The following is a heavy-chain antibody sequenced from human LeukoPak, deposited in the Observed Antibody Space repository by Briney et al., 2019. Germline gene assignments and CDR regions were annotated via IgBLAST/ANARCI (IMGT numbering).Heavy chain of an antibody. V-gene: IGHV3-66*01. J-gene: IGHJ4*02. CDR1: GFTVSTNY. Sequence: GGSLRLSCAASGFTVSTNYMTWVRQAPGKGLGWVSVIYSGGTTYYADSVKGRFSISRDNSKNTLYLQMNSLRAEDTAVYYCARYDYGRSGFDYWGQGTLVTVSS. CDR2: IYSGGTT. CDR3: ARYDYGRSGFDY. D-gene: IGHD5-12*01.